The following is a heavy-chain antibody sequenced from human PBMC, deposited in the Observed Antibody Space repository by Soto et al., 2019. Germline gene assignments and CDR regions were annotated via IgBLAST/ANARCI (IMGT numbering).Heavy chain of an antibody. J-gene: IGHJ4*02. CDR2: INAGNGNT. D-gene: IGHD6-13*01. CDR3: ARAAKGPLASFHY. V-gene: IGHV1-3*01. CDR1: GYTFTSYA. Sequence: ASVKVACKASGYTFTSYAMHWVRQAPGQRLEWMGWINAGNGNTKYSQKFQGRVTITRDTSASTAYMELSSLRSEDTAVYYCARAAKGPLASFHYWGQGTLVTVSS.